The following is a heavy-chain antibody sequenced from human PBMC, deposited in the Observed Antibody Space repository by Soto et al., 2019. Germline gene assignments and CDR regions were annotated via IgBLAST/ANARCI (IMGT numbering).Heavy chain of an antibody. D-gene: IGHD2-8*01. J-gene: IGHJ6*02. CDR3: AKQGCTNGVCSYYYYGMDV. Sequence: GGSLRLSCAASGFTFSSYAMSWVRQAPGKGLEWVSAISGSGSNTYYADSVRGRFTISRDNSKNTLYLQMNSLRAEDTAVYYCAKQGCTNGVCSYYYYGMDVWGQGTTVTVSS. CDR2: ISGSGSNT. CDR1: GFTFSSYA. V-gene: IGHV3-23*01.